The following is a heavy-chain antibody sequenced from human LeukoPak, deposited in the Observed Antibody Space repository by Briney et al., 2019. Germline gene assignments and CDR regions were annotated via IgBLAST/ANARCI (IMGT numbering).Heavy chain of an antibody. D-gene: IGHD1-26*01. V-gene: IGHV3-30*04. CDR3: ARDQVGLVGAAPTLINPNIDY. J-gene: IGHJ4*02. CDR2: ISYDGSNK. Sequence: PPGGSLRLSCAASGFTFSSYAMRWVRQAPGKGLEWVAVISYDGSNKYYADSVKGRFTISRDNSKNTLYLQMNSLRAEDTAVYYCARDQVGLVGAAPTLINPNIDYWGQGTLVTVSS. CDR1: GFTFSSYA.